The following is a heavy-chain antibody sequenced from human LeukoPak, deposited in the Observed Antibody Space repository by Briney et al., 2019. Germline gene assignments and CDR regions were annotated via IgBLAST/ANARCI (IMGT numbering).Heavy chain of an antibody. J-gene: IGHJ4*02. CDR2: ISDSSSYT. Sequence: GGSLRLSCAASGFTFRDYYMAWIRQAPGKGLEWVSYISDSSSYTNYADSVKGRFTISRDNTKNSLYLQMNSLRAEDTAVYYCARDLGSGRTFDYWGQGALVTVSS. CDR1: GFTFRDYY. D-gene: IGHD6-19*01. V-gene: IGHV3-11*05. CDR3: ARDLGSGRTFDY.